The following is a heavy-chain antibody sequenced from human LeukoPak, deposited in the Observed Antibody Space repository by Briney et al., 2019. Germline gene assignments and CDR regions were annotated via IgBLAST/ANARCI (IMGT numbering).Heavy chain of an antibody. CDR3: ARDFGGWYYFDY. CDR1: GGTFSSYA. CDR2: IIPIFGTA. V-gene: IGHV1-69*01. D-gene: IGHD6-19*01. Sequence: SVKVSCKASGGTFSSYAISWVRQAPGQGLEWMGGIIPIFGTANYAQKFQGRVTITADESTSTAYMELSSLRSEDTAVYYCARDFGGWYYFDYWGRGTLVTVSS. J-gene: IGHJ4*02.